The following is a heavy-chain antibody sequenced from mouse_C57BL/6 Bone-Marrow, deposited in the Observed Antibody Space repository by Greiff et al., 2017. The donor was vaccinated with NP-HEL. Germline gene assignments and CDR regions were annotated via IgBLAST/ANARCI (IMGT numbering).Heavy chain of an antibody. D-gene: IGHD1-1*01. Sequence: EVMLVESGGGLVPPGGSLKLSCAASGFTFSDYYMYWVRQTPEKRLEWVAYISNGGGSTYYPDTVKGRFTISRDNAKNTLYLQRSRLKSEDTAMYYCASPITTVVATDYAMDYWGQGTSVTVSS. V-gene: IGHV5-12*01. J-gene: IGHJ4*01. CDR1: GFTFSDYY. CDR3: ASPITTVVATDYAMDY. CDR2: ISNGGGST.